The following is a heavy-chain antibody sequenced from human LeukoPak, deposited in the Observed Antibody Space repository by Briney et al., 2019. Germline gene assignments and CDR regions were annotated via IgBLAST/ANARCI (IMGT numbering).Heavy chain of an antibody. V-gene: IGHV4-59*01. CDR3: ARARNYYDNSGYYYEGDAFDI. CDR1: GGSISSYY. J-gene: IGHJ3*02. D-gene: IGHD3-22*01. CDR2: IYYSGST. Sequence: SETLSLTCTVSGGSISSYYWSWIRQPPGKGLEWIGNIYYSGSTNYNPSLESRVTISVDTSKNQFSLSLSSVTAADTAVYYCARARNYYDNSGYYYEGDAFDIWGQGTMVTVSS.